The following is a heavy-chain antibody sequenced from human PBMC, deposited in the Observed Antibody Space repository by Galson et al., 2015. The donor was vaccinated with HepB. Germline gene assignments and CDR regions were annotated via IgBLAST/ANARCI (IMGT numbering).Heavy chain of an antibody. CDR1: GFTFSSYA. CDR3: ARDRRAARHFDY. V-gene: IGHV3-30*04. CDR2: ISYDGSNK. J-gene: IGHJ4*02. Sequence: SLRLSCAASGFTFSSYAMHWVRQAPGKGLEWVAVISYDGSNKYYADSVKGRFTISRDNARNSLYLQMNSLRAEDTAVYYCARDRRAARHFDYWGQGTLVTVSS. D-gene: IGHD6-6*01.